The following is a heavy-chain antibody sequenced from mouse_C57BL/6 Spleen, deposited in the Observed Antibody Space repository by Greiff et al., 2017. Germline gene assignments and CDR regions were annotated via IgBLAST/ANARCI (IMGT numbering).Heavy chain of an antibody. D-gene: IGHD1-1*01. V-gene: IGHV1-72*01. Sequence: VQLQQPGAELVKPGASVKLSCKASGYTFTSYWMHWVKQRPGRGLAWIGRFDPNSGGTKYNEKFKCKATLTVDKPSSTAYMQLSSLTSEASAVYYCHYYGSSSWGQGASVTVSS. CDR2: FDPNSGGT. CDR3: HYYGSSS. J-gene: IGHJ4*01. CDR1: GYTFTSYW.